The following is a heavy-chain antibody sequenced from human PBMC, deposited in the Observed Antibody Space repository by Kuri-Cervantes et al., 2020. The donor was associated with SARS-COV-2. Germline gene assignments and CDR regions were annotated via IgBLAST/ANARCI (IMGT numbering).Heavy chain of an antibody. CDR3: ARDLWSSSSYYYGMDV. CDR1: GYTFTSYG. D-gene: IGHD6-6*01. J-gene: IGHJ6*02. CDR2: ISAYNGNT. V-gene: IGHV1-18*01. Sequence: ASVKVSCKASGYTFTSYGISWVRQAPGQGLEWMGWISAYNGNTDYVQKLQGRVTMTTDTSTSTAYMELRSLRSDDTAVYYCARDLWSSSSYYYGMDVWGQGTTVTVSS.